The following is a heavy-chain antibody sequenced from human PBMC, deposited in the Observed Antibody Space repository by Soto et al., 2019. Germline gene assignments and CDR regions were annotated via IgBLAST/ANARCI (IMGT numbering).Heavy chain of an antibody. D-gene: IGHD4-4*01. Sequence: GGSLRLSCAASGFTFSTYSMNWVRQAPGKGLEWVPSISGSGNYTHYADFLRGRFTISRDNAKTSLYLQMNSLRAEDTAVYYCAREGINNYNEYYFDSWGQGTVVTVSS. CDR2: ISGSGNYT. CDR1: GFTFSTYS. V-gene: IGHV3-21*01. J-gene: IGHJ4*02. CDR3: AREGINNYNEYYFDS.